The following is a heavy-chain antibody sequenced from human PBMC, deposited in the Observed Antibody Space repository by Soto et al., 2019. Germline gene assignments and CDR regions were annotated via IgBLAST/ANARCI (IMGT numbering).Heavy chain of an antibody. D-gene: IGHD4-17*01. Sequence: ASVKVSCKASGYTFTSYDINWVRQATGQGLEWMGWMNPNSGNTGYAQKFQGRVTMTRNTSISTAYMELSSLRSEDTAVYYCARDYGGNLGYYYYGMDVWGQGTTVTV. J-gene: IGHJ6*02. V-gene: IGHV1-8*01. CDR2: MNPNSGNT. CDR1: GYTFTSYD. CDR3: ARDYGGNLGYYYYGMDV.